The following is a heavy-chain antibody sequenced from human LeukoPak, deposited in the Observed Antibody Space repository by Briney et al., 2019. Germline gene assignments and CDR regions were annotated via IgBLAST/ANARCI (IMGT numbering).Heavy chain of an antibody. V-gene: IGHV1-8*01. J-gene: IGHJ4*02. CDR1: GYTFTSYD. Sequence: ASVKVSCRASGYTFTSYDINWVRQATVQGLEWMGWMNPNSGNTGCAQKFQGRVTMTRNTSISTAYMELSSLRSEDTAVYYCARGPTSMEGFTAMVFAPFSVQNDYWGQGTLVTVSS. CDR3: ARGPTSMEGFTAMVFAPFSVQNDY. D-gene: IGHD5-18*01. CDR2: MNPNSGNT.